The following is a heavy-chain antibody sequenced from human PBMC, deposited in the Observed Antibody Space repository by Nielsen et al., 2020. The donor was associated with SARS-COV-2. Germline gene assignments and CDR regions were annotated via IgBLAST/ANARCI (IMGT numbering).Heavy chain of an antibody. CDR2: INEDGSEK. D-gene: IGHD2-21*02. CDR1: GFTFSRHW. CDR3: ARIFGGADVFDI. Sequence: GGSLRLSCAASGFTFSRHWMSWVRQAPGKGLEWVANINEDGSEKYYVDSVKGRFTISRDDAKKSLSLQMNSLRTEDTAVYFCARIFGGADVFDIWGQGTMVTVSS. J-gene: IGHJ3*02. V-gene: IGHV3-7*03.